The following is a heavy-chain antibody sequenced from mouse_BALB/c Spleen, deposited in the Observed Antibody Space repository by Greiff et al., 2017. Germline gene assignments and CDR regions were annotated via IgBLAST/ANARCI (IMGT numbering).Heavy chain of an antibody. J-gene: IGHJ1*01. Sequence: DVMLVESGPGLVKPSQSLSLTCTVTGYSITSDYAWNCIRQFPGNKLEWTGYISYSGSTSYNPSLKSRISITRDTSKNQFFRQLNSVTTEDTATYYRASGRRIYYYGRGYFDVWGAGTTVTVSS. D-gene: IGHD1-1*01. CDR1: GYSITSDYA. V-gene: IGHV3-2*02. CDR3: ASGRRIYYYGRGYFDV. CDR2: ISYSGST.